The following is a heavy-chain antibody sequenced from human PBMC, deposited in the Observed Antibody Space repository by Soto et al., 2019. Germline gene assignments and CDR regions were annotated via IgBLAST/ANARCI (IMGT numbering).Heavy chain of an antibody. V-gene: IGHV3-30*18. Sequence: QVQLVESGGGVVQPGRSLSLSCAASGFTFSSYGMHWVRQAPGKGLEWVAVISYDGSNKYYADSVKGRVTISRDNSKNTLHLQMNSLIAEDTAVYYCAKDGYGDDDQPNWYFDLGGRGTLVTVSS. D-gene: IGHD4-17*01. J-gene: IGHJ2*01. CDR1: GFTFSSYG. CDR3: AKDGYGDDDQPNWYFDL. CDR2: ISYDGSNK.